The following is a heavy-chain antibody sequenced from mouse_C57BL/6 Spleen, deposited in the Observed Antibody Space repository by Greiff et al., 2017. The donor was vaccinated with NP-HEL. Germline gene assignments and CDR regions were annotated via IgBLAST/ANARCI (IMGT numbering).Heavy chain of an antibody. CDR2: ISSGSSTI. V-gene: IGHV5-17*01. D-gene: IGHD1-1*01. CDR1: GFTFSDYG. J-gene: IGHJ3*01. Sequence: EVKLVESGGGLVKPGGSLKLSCAASGFTFSDYGMHWVRQAPEKGLEWVAYISSGSSTIYYADTVKGRFTISRDNAKNTLFLQMTSLRTEDTAMYYCARTYYSGSSNPGWFAYWGKGTLVTVSA. CDR3: ARTYYSGSSNPGWFAY.